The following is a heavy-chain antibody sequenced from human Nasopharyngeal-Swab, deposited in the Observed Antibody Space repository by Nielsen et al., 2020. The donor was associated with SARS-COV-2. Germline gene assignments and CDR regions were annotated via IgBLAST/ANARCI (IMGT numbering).Heavy chain of an antibody. V-gene: IGHV3-21*01. CDR1: GFTFSSYS. CDR3: ARDGAAVAGGLDY. Sequence: GESLKISCAASGFTFSSYSMNWVRQAPGKGLEWVSSISSSSSYIYYADSVKGRFTISRDNAKNSLYLQMNSLRAEDTAVYYCARDGAAVAGGLDYWGQGTTVTVSS. J-gene: IGHJ6*02. D-gene: IGHD6-19*01. CDR2: ISSSSSYI.